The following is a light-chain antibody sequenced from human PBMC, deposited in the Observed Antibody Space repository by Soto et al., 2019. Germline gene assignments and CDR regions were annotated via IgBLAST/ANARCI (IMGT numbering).Light chain of an antibody. J-gene: IGLJ2*01. Sequence: QSVLTQPASVSGSPGQSITISCTGTSSDVGGYNYVSWYQQHPGKAPKLMIYHVSNRPSGVSNRFSGSKSGNTASLTISGLQAEDEADYYCSSYTSSSTLEVGGGTKLTVL. CDR3: SSYTSSSTLE. V-gene: IGLV2-14*01. CDR1: SSDVGGYNY. CDR2: HVS.